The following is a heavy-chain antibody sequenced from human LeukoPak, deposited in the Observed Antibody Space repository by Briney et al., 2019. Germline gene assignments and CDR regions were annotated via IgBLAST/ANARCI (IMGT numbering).Heavy chain of an antibody. CDR3: AKEGYSSGWLDN. Sequence: PGGSLRLSCVASGFPFSTYVMTWVRQSPGKGLEWVSAIVGSGVTTYYRDSVKGRFTIARDNSKNTPYLHMNDLRAEDTAVYYCAKEGYSSGWLDNWGQGTLVTVSS. CDR1: GFPFSTYV. D-gene: IGHD6-19*01. J-gene: IGHJ4*02. CDR2: IVGSGVTT. V-gene: IGHV3-23*01.